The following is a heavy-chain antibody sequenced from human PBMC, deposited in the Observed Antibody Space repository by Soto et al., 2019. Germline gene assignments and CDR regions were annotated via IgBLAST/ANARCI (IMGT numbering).Heavy chain of an antibody. CDR3: ARVNYYGSGSSFDY. D-gene: IGHD3-10*01. Sequence: QVQLQESGPGLVKPSETLSLTCTVSGGSISSYYWCWIRQPPGKGLEWIGYIYYSGTTNYNPSLKSRVTISVDTSKNQFSLKLSSVTAADTAVYYCARVNYYGSGSSFDYWGQGTLVTVSS. CDR2: IYYSGTT. V-gene: IGHV4-59*01. CDR1: GGSISSYY. J-gene: IGHJ4*02.